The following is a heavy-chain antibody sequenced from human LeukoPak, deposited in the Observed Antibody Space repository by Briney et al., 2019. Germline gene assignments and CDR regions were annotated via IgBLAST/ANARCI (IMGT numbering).Heavy chain of an antibody. Sequence: QPGGSLRLSCAPSAFTFSNYCMTWVRQAPGKGLEWVANIKQDGSQNFYVDSVKGRFTISRDNAKSSLYLQMNSLRAEDTSVYYCARQGIDDSPAYRAFGYWGQGTLVTVSS. CDR1: AFTFSNYC. CDR2: IKQDGSQN. V-gene: IGHV3-7*01. CDR3: ARQGIDDSPAYRAFGY. D-gene: IGHD3-22*01. J-gene: IGHJ4*02.